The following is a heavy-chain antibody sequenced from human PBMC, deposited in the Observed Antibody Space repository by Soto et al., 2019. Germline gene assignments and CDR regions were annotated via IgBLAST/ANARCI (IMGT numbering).Heavy chain of an antibody. D-gene: IGHD3-22*01. CDR2: IWYDGSNK. Sequence: PGGSLRLSCAASGFTFSSYGMHWVRQAPGKGLEWVAVIWYDGSNKYYADSVKGRFTISRDNSKNTLYLQMNSLRAEDTAVYYCARDSDSSGYSPYYFDYWGQGTLVTVSS. CDR1: GFTFSSYG. J-gene: IGHJ4*02. V-gene: IGHV3-33*01. CDR3: ARDSDSSGYSPYYFDY.